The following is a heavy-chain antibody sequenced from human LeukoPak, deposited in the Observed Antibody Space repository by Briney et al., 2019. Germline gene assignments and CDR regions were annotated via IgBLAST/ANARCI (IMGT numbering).Heavy chain of an antibody. CDR3: ARGGLVVPAAADAFDI. J-gene: IGHJ3*02. D-gene: IGHD2-2*01. CDR2: INPSGGST. CDR1: GYTFTSYY. V-gene: IGHV1-46*01. Sequence: GASVKVSCKASGYTFTSYYMHWVRQAPGQGLEWMGIINPSGGSTSYAQKFQGRVTMTRDTSTSTVYMEPSSLRSEDTAVYYCARGGLVVPAAADAFDIWGQGTMVTVSS.